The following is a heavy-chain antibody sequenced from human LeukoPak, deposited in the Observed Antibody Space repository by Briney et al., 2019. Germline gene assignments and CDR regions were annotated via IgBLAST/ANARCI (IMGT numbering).Heavy chain of an antibody. D-gene: IGHD5-24*01. V-gene: IGHV4-34*01. CDR2: INHSGST. CDR1: GGSFSGYY. CDR3: ARHGSKATIDY. J-gene: IGHJ4*02. Sequence: PSETLSLTCAVYGGSFSGYYWSWIRQPPGKGLEWIGEINHSGSTYYNPSLKSRVTISVDTSKNQFSLKLSSVTAADTAVYYCARHGSKATIDYWGQGTLVTVSS.